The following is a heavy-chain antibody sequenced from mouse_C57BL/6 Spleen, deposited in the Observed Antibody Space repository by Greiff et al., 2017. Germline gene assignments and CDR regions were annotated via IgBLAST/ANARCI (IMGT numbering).Heavy chain of an antibody. D-gene: IGHD2-4*01. V-gene: IGHV5-17*01. CDR1: GFTFSDYG. CDR3: AREGYDFAWFAY. Sequence: EVQGVESGGGLVKPGGSLKLSCAASGFTFSDYGMHWVRQAPEKGLVWVAYISSGSSTIYYADTVKGRFTISRDNAKNTLFLQMTSLRSEDTAMYYCAREGYDFAWFAYWGQGTLVTVSA. CDR2: ISSGSSTI. J-gene: IGHJ3*01.